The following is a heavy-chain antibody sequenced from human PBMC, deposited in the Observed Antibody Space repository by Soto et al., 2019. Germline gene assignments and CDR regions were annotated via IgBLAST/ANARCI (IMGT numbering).Heavy chain of an antibody. J-gene: IGHJ4*02. CDR2: IKQDESEK. D-gene: IGHD1-26*01. V-gene: IGHV3-7*03. CDR1: GLTFTDYW. CDR3: AGDRFRGTYYLRGVTYFFEE. Sequence: PGGSLRLSCVTYGLTFTDYWMSWVRQAPGKGLEWVANIKQDESEKNYLDSVKGRFTISRDNAKNSLYLQMNSLRAEDTAVYYCAGDRFRGTYYLRGVTYFFEEWGQGAPVTVSS.